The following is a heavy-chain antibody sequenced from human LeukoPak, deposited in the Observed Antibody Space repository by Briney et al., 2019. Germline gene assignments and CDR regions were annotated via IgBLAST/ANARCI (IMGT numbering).Heavy chain of an antibody. Sequence: GESLKISCKGSGSSFTTSWIGWVRQLAGKDLEWMGIIYPGDSDTRYSPSFQGQVTISADKSISTAYLQWSSLKASDTAMYYCARFEGGTVDYWGQGTLVTVSS. CDR3: ARFEGGTVDY. D-gene: IGHD2-15*01. J-gene: IGHJ4*02. V-gene: IGHV5-51*01. CDR2: IYPGDSDT. CDR1: GSSFTTSW.